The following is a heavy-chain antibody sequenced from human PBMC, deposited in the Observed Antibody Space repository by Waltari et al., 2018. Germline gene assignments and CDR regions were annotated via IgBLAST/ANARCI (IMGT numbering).Heavy chain of an antibody. CDR3: ATPPRRSGSYYNVDWYFDL. CDR2: GDAEEGET. J-gene: IGHJ2*01. V-gene: IGHV1-69-2*01. Sequence: EVQLVQSGAEVKKPGATVKISCKASGYTFTDYYMHWVQQAPGKGLEWMGGGDAEEGETIYAEKFQGRATITADTSTDTAYMELSSLGSEDTAVYYCATPPRRSGSYYNVDWYFDLWGRGTLVTVSS. CDR1: GYTFTDYY. D-gene: IGHD3-10*01.